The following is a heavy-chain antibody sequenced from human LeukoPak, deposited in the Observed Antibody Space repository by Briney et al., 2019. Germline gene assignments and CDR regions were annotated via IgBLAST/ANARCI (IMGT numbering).Heavy chain of an antibody. V-gene: IGHV4-39*01. CDR2: IYYSGST. J-gene: IGHJ5*02. Sequence: SETLSLTCPVPGGSISSSSYYWGWIRQPPGKGLEWIGSIYYSGSTYYNPSLKSRVTISVDTSKNQFSLKLSSVTAADTAVYYCARHAHPMVPYEGWFDPWGQGTLVTVSS. CDR1: GGSISSSSYY. CDR3: ARHAHPMVPYEGWFDP. D-gene: IGHD3-10*01.